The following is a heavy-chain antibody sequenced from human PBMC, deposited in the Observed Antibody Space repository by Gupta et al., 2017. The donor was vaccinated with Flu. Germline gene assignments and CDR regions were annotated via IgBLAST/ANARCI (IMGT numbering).Heavy chain of an antibody. V-gene: IGHV1-2*02. CDR2: INPDSGDT. CDR3: ARSYDFWNNYYRGNYYGLDV. Sequence: QVQLVQSGAEVKKSGASVKVSCEASGYTFTDYYIHWVRQAPGQGLEWMGWINPDSGDTNYAQKCQGRVTMTRDTSISTAYMELSRLRFDDAAVYYCARSYDFWNNYYRGNYYGLDVWGQGTTFAVSS. J-gene: IGHJ6*02. D-gene: IGHD3-3*01. CDR1: GYTFTDYY.